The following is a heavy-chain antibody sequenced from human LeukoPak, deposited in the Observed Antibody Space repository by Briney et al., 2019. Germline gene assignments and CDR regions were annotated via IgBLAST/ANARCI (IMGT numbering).Heavy chain of an antibody. D-gene: IGHD5-12*01. V-gene: IGHV1-18*01. CDR2: VSPYNGNT. CDR3: ARETRYIVTSKYNASDI. Sequence: ASVNLSCKTSGYTFSSYGYSWVRQAHGQGLEWMGWVSPYNGNTRYQEKFQGRVTMTTDTSASTVYMELRSLSSDDTAVYYSARETRYIVTSKYNASDIWGQGTMVTVSS. J-gene: IGHJ3*02. CDR1: GYTFSSYG.